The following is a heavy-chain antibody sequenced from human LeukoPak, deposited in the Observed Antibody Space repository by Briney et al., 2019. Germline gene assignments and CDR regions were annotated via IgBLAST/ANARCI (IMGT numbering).Heavy chain of an antibody. D-gene: IGHD4-17*01. J-gene: IGHJ4*02. CDR3: AKRTTVTTFWDY. Sequence: GGSLRLPCAASGFTFSSYAMTWVRQAPGKGLEWVSVISASGGSTYYADSVKGRFTISRDNSKNTLYLQMNSLRAEDTAVYYCAKRTTVTTFWDYWGQGTLVTVSS. V-gene: IGHV3-23*01. CDR2: ISASGGST. CDR1: GFTFSSYA.